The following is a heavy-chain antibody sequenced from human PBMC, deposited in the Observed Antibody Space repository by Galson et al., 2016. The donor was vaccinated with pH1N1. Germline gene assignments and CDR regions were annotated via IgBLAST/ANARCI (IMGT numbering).Heavy chain of an antibody. J-gene: IGHJ6*02. CDR2: IIPIFGTS. CDR1: GYTLTELS. V-gene: IGHV1-69*13. Sequence: SVKVSCKVSGYTLTELSMHWVRQAPGRGLEWMGGIIPIFGTSNYAQKFQGRVTITADESTSTAYLELSSLSSEDTAVYYCARAPDRGEGALAWYYGLDVWGQGTTVIVSS. D-gene: IGHD3-10*01. CDR3: ARAPDRGEGALAWYYGLDV.